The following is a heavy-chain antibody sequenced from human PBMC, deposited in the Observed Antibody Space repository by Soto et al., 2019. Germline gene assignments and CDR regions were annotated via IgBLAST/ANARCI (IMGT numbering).Heavy chain of an antibody. J-gene: IGHJ6*01. CDR2: ISGDSVNT. D-gene: IGHD3-3*01. Sequence: ASVKVSCKAAGYNFTTYGISWVRQAPGQGLEWMGWISGDSVNTKSAQKLQDRITMTTDTSTDTAYMELRRLRSDDPAVYFCAREGQQQDQGTYYDLYGMDIWGQGTTVTVSS. V-gene: IGHV1-18*01. CDR3: AREGQQQDQGTYYDLYGMDI. CDR1: GYNFTTYG.